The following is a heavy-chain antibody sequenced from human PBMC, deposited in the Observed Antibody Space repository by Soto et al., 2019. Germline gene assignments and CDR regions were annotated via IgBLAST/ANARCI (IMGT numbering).Heavy chain of an antibody. CDR3: ARTLSNLRSYYYAMDV. J-gene: IGHJ6*02. D-gene: IGHD4-4*01. V-gene: IGHV5-51*01. CDR2: IYPGDSDT. CDR1: GYTFTDYW. Sequence: GEALKISWKGSGYTFTDYWIGWGRQLPGKGLEWMGIIYPGDSDTRYSPSFQGHVTITVDKSTRTAYLQWKTLKASDTAMYYWARTLSNLRSYYYAMDVWRQGTTVTVSS.